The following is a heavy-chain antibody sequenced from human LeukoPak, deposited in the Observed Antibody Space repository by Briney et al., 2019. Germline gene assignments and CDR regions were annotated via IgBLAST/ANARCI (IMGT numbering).Heavy chain of an antibody. V-gene: IGHV3-30*02. Sequence: PGGSLRLSCAASGFTFSSYGMHWVRQAPGKGLEWVAFIRYDGSNKYYADSVKGRFTISRDNSKNTLYLQMNSLRAEDTAVYYCARDPGYCSSTSCTPLRAFDIWGQGTMVTVSS. CDR2: IRYDGSNK. J-gene: IGHJ3*02. D-gene: IGHD2-2*01. CDR1: GFTFSSYG. CDR3: ARDPGYCSSTSCTPLRAFDI.